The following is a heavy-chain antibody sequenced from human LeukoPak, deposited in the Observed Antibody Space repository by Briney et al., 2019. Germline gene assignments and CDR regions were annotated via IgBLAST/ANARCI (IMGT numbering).Heavy chain of an antibody. CDR2: IYYTGST. CDR1: GGSISGSGYY. D-gene: IGHD5-12*01. J-gene: IGHJ6*03. V-gene: IGHV4-39*07. CDR3: ARDMRSGYSGYDYYYYYYMDV. Sequence: SETLSLTCTVSGGSISGSGYYWVWIRQPPGKGLEWIATIYYTGSTYYNPSFKSRVTISVDTSKNQFSLRLSSVTAADTAVYYCARDMRSGYSGYDYYYYYYMDVWVKGTTVTVSS.